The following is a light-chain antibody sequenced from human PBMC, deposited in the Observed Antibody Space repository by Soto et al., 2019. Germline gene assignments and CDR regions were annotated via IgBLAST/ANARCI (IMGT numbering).Light chain of an antibody. CDR2: EVS. CDR1: SSDVGGYSS. Sequence: QSALTQPPSASGSPGQSVTISCTGTSSDVGGYSSVSWYQLHPGKAPKLMVYEVSKRPSGVPDRFSGSKSGNTASLTVSGLQAEDEADDYCSSYAGSNNYVFGTGTKLTVL. J-gene: IGLJ1*01. CDR3: SSYAGSNNYV. V-gene: IGLV2-8*01.